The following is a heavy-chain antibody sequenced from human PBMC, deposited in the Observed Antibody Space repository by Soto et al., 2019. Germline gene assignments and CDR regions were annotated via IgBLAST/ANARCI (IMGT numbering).Heavy chain of an antibody. CDR2: TSGGGEVA. D-gene: IGHD4-17*01. CDR1: GFTFINYA. J-gene: IGHJ2*01. V-gene: IGHV3-23*01. Sequence: EVQLLESGGGLIQPGGSLRLSCTASGFTFINYAMNWVRQAPGKGLEWVSGTSGGGEVAFYADSVKGRFAISRDNSKNTLSLQMNSLRAEDTALYYCVKKSIGTVTNPVYWSVDPWGRVTLVTVSS. CDR3: VKKSIGTVTNPVYWSVDP.